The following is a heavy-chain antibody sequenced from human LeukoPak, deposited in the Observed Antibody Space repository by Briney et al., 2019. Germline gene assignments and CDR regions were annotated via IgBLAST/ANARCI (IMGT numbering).Heavy chain of an antibody. Sequence: GGSLRLSCAASGFTFTSYWMHWVRQAPGKGLVWVSRVNSDGSSTTYADSVKGRFTISRDNAKNTLYLQMNSLRSEDTAVYYCARGRYYGMDVWGQGTTVTVSS. V-gene: IGHV3-74*01. CDR3: ARGRYYGMDV. CDR2: VNSDGSST. CDR1: GFTFTSYW. J-gene: IGHJ6*02.